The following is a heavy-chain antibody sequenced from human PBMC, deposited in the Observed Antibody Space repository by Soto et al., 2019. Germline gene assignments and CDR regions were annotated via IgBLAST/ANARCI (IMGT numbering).Heavy chain of an antibody. D-gene: IGHD2-8*01. CDR3: ARRYAGNFDY. Sequence: SETLSLTCTVSGGSISSYYWSWIRQPPGKGLEWIGYIYYSGSTNYNPSLKSRVTISVDTSKNQFSLKLSSVTTADTAVYYCARRYAGNFDYWGQGTLVTVSS. CDR1: GGSISSYY. V-gene: IGHV4-59*01. CDR2: IYYSGST. J-gene: IGHJ4*02.